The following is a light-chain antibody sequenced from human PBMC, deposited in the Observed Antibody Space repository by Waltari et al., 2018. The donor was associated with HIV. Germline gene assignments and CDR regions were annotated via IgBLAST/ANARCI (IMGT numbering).Light chain of an antibody. Sequence: AIQMTQSPSSLSASVGDRVTITCRASQDIRNELGWYQQKPGKAPNPLIHAASHLQDGVPSRFSGSGSGTDFTLTISSLQPEDFATYYCLQDYNYPWTFGQGTKVEIK. CDR2: AAS. CDR3: LQDYNYPWT. CDR1: QDIRNE. V-gene: IGKV1-6*01. J-gene: IGKJ1*01.